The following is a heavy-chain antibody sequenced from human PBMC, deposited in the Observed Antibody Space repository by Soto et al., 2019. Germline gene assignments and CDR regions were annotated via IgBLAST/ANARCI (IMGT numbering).Heavy chain of an antibody. CDR2: ISGSGGST. CDR3: AKYLGGSAWQFSFDY. V-gene: IGHV3-23*01. CDR1: GFTFSTYA. D-gene: IGHD6-19*01. Sequence: GGSLRLSCAASGFTFSTYAMSWVRQAPGKGLEWVSRISGSGGSTYYADSVKGRFTISRDNSKNTLYLQMNSLRADDTAVYYCAKYLGGSAWQFSFDYWGQGTLVTVSS. J-gene: IGHJ4*02.